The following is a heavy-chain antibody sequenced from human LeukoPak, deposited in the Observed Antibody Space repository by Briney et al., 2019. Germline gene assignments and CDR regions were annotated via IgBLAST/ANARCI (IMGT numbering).Heavy chain of an antibody. J-gene: IGHJ6*02. D-gene: IGHD4-23*01. Sequence: PGRSLRLSCAASGFSFSSYGMHWVRQAPGKGLEWVAVISYDGSNKYYADSVKGRFTISRDNSKNTLYLQMNSLRAEDTAVYYCAKDPIYGGNSVIYYYYGMDVWGQGTTVTVSS. CDR1: GFSFSSYG. CDR2: ISYDGSNK. CDR3: AKDPIYGGNSVIYYYYGMDV. V-gene: IGHV3-30*18.